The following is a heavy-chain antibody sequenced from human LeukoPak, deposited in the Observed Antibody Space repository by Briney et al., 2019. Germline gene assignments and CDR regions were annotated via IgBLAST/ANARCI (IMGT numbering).Heavy chain of an antibody. V-gene: IGHV3-21*01. D-gene: IGHD3-10*01. CDR1: GFTFSSYS. CDR2: ISSSSSYI. J-gene: IGHJ4*02. Sequence: GGSLRLSCAASGFTFSSYSMNWVRQAPGKGLEWVSSISSSSSYIYYADSVKGRFTISRDNAKNSLYLQMNSLRAEDTAVYYCARESYGSGSVDCWGQGTLVTVSS. CDR3: ARESYGSGSVDC.